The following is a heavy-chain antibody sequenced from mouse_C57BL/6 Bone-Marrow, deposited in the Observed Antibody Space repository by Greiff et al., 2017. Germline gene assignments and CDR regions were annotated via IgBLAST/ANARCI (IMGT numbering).Heavy chain of an antibody. CDR1: GYTFTSYG. D-gene: IGHD3-3*01. CDR2: IYPRSGNT. V-gene: IGHV1-81*01. CDR3: ARREGDYFDV. Sequence: QQSGAELARPGASVKLSCKASGYTFTSYGISWVKQRTGQGLEWIGEIYPRSGNTYYNEKFKGKATLTADKSSSTAYMELRSLTSEDSAVYFCARREGDYFDVWGTGTTVTVSS. J-gene: IGHJ1*03.